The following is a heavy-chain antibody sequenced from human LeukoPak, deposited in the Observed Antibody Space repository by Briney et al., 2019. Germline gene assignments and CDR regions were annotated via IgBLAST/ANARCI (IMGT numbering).Heavy chain of an antibody. D-gene: IGHD1-1*01. CDR1: GYTFIIYY. V-gene: IGHV1-46*01. CDR3: ARHSLPGTTPFDY. J-gene: IGHJ4*02. CDR2: INPRSGST. Sequence: ASVTVSCKASGYTFIIYYMHWVRQAPGQGLEWVGIINPRSGSTTYAQKFQGRLTMTRDTSTSTVYMDLSSLRSEDTAIYYCARHSLPGTTPFDYWGQGTLVTVSS.